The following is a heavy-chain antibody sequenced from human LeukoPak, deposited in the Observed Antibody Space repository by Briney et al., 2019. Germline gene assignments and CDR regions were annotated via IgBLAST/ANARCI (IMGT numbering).Heavy chain of an antibody. V-gene: IGHV4-61*02. CDR2: VHSGGS. Sequence: KTSETLSLTCTVSGGSISSGSYHWNWIRQPARKALEWIGRVHSGGSDYNPSLKSRVTISEDTPKNQFALKLSSVTAADTAVYYCARSYGISGYQARGFDYWGQGILVTVSS. D-gene: IGHD3-22*01. CDR1: GGSISSGSYH. CDR3: ARSYGISGYQARGFDY. J-gene: IGHJ4*02.